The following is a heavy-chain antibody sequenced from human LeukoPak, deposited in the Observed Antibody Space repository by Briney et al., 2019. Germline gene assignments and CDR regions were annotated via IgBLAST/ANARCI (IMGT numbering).Heavy chain of an antibody. CDR1: GFTLSNAW. D-gene: IGHD3-22*01. J-gene: IGHJ4*02. Sequence: GGSLRLSCAASGFTLSNAWMNWVRQAPGKGLEWVSYISSSGSTIYYADSVKGRFTISRDNAKNSLYLQMNSLRAEDTAVYYCAREGQTYYHDSSGFDYWGQGTLVTVSS. CDR2: ISSSGSTI. V-gene: IGHV3-48*04. CDR3: AREGQTYYHDSSGFDY.